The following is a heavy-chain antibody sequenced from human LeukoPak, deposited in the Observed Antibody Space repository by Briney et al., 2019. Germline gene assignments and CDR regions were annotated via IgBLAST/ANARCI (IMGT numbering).Heavy chain of an antibody. J-gene: IGHJ5*02. CDR2: MNPNSGNT. CDR1: GYTFTNDD. D-gene: IGHD5-12*01. Sequence: GASVKVSCKASGYTFTNDDINWVRQATGRGLEWMGWMNPNSGNTGYAQKFQGRVTMTRNTSISTAYMELSSLRSEDTAVYYCARAAVATRRGSWFDPWGQGTLVTVSS. V-gene: IGHV1-8*01. CDR3: ARAAVATRRGSWFDP.